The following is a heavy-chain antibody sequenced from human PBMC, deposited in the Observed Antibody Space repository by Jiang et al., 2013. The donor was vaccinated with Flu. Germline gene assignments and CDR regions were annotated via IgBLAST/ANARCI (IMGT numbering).Heavy chain of an antibody. V-gene: IGHV1-2*02. CDR2: INPNSGDT. CDR1: GYTFTGLY. J-gene: IGHJ4*02. D-gene: IGHD6-13*01. CDR3: ARDSAAAIDY. Sequence: QLVESGAEVKKPGASMKVSCKASGYTFTGLYMHWVRQAPGQGLEWMGWINPNSGDTDYAQKFQGRVTMTRDTSISTAYMELHRLGSDGTAVYYCARDSAAAIDYWGQGTLVTVSS.